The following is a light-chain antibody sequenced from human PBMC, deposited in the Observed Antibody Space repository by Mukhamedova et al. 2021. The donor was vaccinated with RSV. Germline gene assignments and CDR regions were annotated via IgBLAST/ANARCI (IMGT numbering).Light chain of an antibody. Sequence: KWYQRRVHGRAPKLLIYATSTLQSGVPSRFSGSGSGTDLTLTISGLQPEDFATYSCQQSYNIPWTFGRGTTVEIK. J-gene: IGKJ1*01. V-gene: IGKV1-39*01. CDR3: QQSYNIPWT. CDR2: ATS.